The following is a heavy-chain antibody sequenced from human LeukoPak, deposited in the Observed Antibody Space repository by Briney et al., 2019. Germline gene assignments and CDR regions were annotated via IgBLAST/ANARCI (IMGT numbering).Heavy chain of an antibody. CDR1: GFTFSSYS. CDR2: ISSGSTYI. CDR3: ALSGRGGTEYFQQ. Sequence: PGGSLRLSCAASGFTFSSYSLNWVRQAPGQGLEWVSSISSGSTYIYYADSLKGRFTVSRDNAKNSLYLQMNSLRAEDTAVYYCALSGRGGTEYFQQWGQGTLVTVSS. J-gene: IGHJ1*01. V-gene: IGHV3-21*01. D-gene: IGHD3-10*01.